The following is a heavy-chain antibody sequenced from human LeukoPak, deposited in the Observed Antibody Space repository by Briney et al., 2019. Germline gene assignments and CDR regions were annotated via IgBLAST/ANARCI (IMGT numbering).Heavy chain of an antibody. CDR3: ARQGDGCFDY. CDR2: IYYSGGT. J-gene: IGHJ4*02. D-gene: IGHD5-24*01. V-gene: IGHV4-59*08. CDR1: VGSLSSYY. Sequence: PSETLSLTCTVSVGSLSSYYWSGIRQPPGKGLEWVVYIYYSGGTNYNTSLKSRVTISVDTSKNQIYLKLRSVTAADTAVYYCARQGDGCFDYWGQGTLVTVSS.